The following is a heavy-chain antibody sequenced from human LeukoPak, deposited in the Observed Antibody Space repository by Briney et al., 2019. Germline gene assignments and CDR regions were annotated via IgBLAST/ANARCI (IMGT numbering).Heavy chain of an antibody. CDR1: GFTFSIDS. Sequence: GGSLRLSCAASGFTFSIDSRKWGREAPGKGREWVSSISSSSSYIYYADSVKGRFAISRDNAKNSLYLQMNSLRAEDTAVYYCARDNDYFDAFDIWGQGTMVTVSS. CDR2: ISSSSSYI. CDR3: ARDNDYFDAFDI. J-gene: IGHJ3*02. D-gene: IGHD2/OR15-2a*01. V-gene: IGHV3-21*01.